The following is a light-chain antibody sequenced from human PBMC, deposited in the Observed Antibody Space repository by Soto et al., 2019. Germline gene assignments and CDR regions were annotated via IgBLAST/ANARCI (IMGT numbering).Light chain of an antibody. CDR1: SSDIGNYNL. CDR3: CSYAGSITYV. V-gene: IGLV2-23*01. J-gene: IGLJ1*01. Sequence: QSVLTQPASVSGSPGQSITISCTGTSSDIGNYNLVSWYQQHPGKAPKLMIYEGSKRSSGVSNRFSGSQSGNTASLTISGLQAEDEADYYCCSYAGSITYVFGTGTKVTVL. CDR2: EGS.